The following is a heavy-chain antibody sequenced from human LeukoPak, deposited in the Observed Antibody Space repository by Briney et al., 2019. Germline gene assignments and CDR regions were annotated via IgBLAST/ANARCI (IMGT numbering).Heavy chain of an antibody. CDR2: IYYSGST. CDR1: GGSISSSSYY. D-gene: IGHD1-26*01. J-gene: IGHJ4*02. V-gene: IGHV4-39*01. Sequence: SETLSLTCTVSGGSISSSSYYWGWIRQPPGKGLEWIGRIYYSGSTYYNPSLKSRVTISVDTSKNQFSLKLSSVTAADTSVYYCARQKSGSYGLFDYWGQGTLVTVSS. CDR3: ARQKSGSYGLFDY.